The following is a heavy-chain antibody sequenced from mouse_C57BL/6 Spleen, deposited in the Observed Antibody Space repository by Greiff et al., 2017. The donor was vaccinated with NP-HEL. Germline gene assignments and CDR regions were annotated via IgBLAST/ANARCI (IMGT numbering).Heavy chain of an antibody. J-gene: IGHJ1*03. V-gene: IGHV5-17*01. CDR1: GFTFSDYG. CDR2: ISSGSSTI. D-gene: IGHD2-1*01. CDR3: ARPGVYYGNYRDWYFDV. Sequence: EVQGVESGGGLVKPGGSLKLSCAASGFTFSDYGMHWVRQAPEKGLEWVAYISSGSSTIYYADTVKGRFTISRDNAKNTLFLQMTSLRSEDTAMYYCARPGVYYGNYRDWYFDVWGTGTTVTVSS.